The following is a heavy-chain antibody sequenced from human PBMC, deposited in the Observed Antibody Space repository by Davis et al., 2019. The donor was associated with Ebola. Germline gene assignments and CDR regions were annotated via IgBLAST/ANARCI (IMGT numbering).Heavy chain of an antibody. Sequence: GESLKISCNSSGYTFTHYWIGWVRQMPGKGLEWMGIIYPGDSDTNYSPSFQGHVTISADKSISTAYLQWSSLKASDTAMYYCAYSTYYYYGMDVWGQGTTVTVSS. V-gene: IGHV5-51*01. CDR3: AYSTYYYYGMDV. CDR1: GYTFTHYW. CDR2: IYPGDSDT. D-gene: IGHD2-15*01. J-gene: IGHJ6*02.